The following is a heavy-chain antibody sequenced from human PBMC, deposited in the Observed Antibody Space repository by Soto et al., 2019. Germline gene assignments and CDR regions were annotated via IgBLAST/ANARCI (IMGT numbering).Heavy chain of an antibody. Sequence: GASVKVSCKASGYTFTGYYMHWVRQAPGQGLEWMGWINPNSGGTNYAQKFQGRVTMTRDTSISTAYMELSRLRSDDTAVYYCARDDSSGHDPSFDYWGQVPLFTVSS. CDR3: ARDDSSGHDPSFDY. D-gene: IGHD5-12*01. V-gene: IGHV1-2*02. J-gene: IGHJ4*02. CDR2: INPNSGGT. CDR1: GYTFTGYY.